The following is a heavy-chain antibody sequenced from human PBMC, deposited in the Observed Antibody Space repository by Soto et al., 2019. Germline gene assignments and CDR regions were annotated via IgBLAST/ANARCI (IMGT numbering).Heavy chain of an antibody. Sequence: SETLSLTCTVSGDSISSYFWSWIRQPPGKGLEWIGCVYHSGSTNYSPSLKRRVSISVDTSKNQFSLRLTSVTAADTAVYYCARTYSSSYSRYPFYYGMDVWGQGTTVTVSS. CDR2: VYHSGST. D-gene: IGHD3-22*01. V-gene: IGHV4-59*01. CDR3: ARTYSSSYSRYPFYYGMDV. J-gene: IGHJ6*02. CDR1: GDSISSYF.